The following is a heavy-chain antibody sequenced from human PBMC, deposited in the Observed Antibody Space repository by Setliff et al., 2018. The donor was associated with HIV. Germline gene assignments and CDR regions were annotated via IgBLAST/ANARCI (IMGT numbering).Heavy chain of an antibody. D-gene: IGHD3-16*01. CDR3: ARRGRKDLTDN. V-gene: IGHV4-31*03. CDR1: GDSISSGGYF. CDR2: IYKTGST. Sequence: PSETLSLTCTVSGDSISSGGYFWIWIRQHPGQGLEWMGYIYKTGSTYYNLSLKSRMTISLDTSKNQFFLKLNSVTAADTAVYYCARRGRKDLTDNWGQGTLVTVSS. J-gene: IGHJ4*02.